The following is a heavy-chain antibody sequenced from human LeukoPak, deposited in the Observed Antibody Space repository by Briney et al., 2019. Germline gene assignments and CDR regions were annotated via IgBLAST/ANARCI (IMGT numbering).Heavy chain of an antibody. CDR1: GFTFSDFW. J-gene: IGHJ5*02. D-gene: IGHD3-16*01. CDR3: ARLWGGNGYSGGSLNL. CDR2: INSGGTVT. V-gene: IGHV3-74*01. Sequence: GGSLRLSCAASGFTFSDFWMHWVRQAPGKGLVWVSRINSGGTVTNYADSVKGRFTISKDNSNNMVFLQMDRLRAEDTAVYYCARLWGGNGYSGGSLNLWGQGTLVTVS.